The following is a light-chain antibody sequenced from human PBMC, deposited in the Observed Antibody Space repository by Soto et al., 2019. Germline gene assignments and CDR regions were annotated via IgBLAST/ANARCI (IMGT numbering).Light chain of an antibody. CDR3: QQYGSSQFT. J-gene: IGKJ3*01. V-gene: IGKV3-20*01. CDR1: QSVNNNY. CDR2: DTF. Sequence: EIVLMQSPGTLSLSPGEGATLSCRASQSVNNNYLAWYQQKPGQAPTVLNFDTFRRATGVPDRFSGSGSGTDFNLTISRLEPEDFAVYYCQQYGSSQFTFGPGTKVNVK.